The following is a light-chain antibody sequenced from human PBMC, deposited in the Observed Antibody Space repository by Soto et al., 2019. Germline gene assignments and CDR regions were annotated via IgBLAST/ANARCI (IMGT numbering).Light chain of an antibody. Sequence: DIQMTQSPSTLSASVGDRVTITCRASQTISTWLAWYQQKAGKAPKLLIYDASILKSGVPSRFSGSGSGTEFTLTISSLQPDDFATYYCQQYHSYSGTFGQGTKVEIK. CDR3: QQYHSYSGT. CDR2: DAS. V-gene: IGKV1-5*01. CDR1: QTISTW. J-gene: IGKJ1*01.